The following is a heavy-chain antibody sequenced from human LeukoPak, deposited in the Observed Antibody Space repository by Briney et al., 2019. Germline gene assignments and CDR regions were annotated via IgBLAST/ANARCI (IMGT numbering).Heavy chain of an antibody. CDR1: GFTFTTFA. D-gene: IGHD3-10*01. CDR2: ISYDGSET. CDR3: ARDRGAVPYYLDY. Sequence: GALHLSCAASGFTFTTFAIHGVRRAPGKGVEWVAAISYDGSETYYADSVKGRFTVSRDTSRNTLYLQMNSLRADDTAVYSCARDRGAVPYYLDYWGRGTLVTVSS. J-gene: IGHJ4*02. V-gene: IGHV3-30*04.